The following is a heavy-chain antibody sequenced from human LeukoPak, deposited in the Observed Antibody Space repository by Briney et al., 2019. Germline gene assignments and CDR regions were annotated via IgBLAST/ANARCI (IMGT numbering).Heavy chain of an antibody. D-gene: IGHD5-18*01. Sequence: GESLKIPCKGSGYSFTSYWIGWVRQMPGKGLEWMGIIYPGDSDTRYSPSFQGQVTISADKSISTAYLQWSSLKASDTAMYYCARIVDTAMEPNYYYGMDVWGQGTTVTVSS. V-gene: IGHV5-51*01. CDR1: GYSFTSYW. CDR3: ARIVDTAMEPNYYYGMDV. J-gene: IGHJ6*02. CDR2: IYPGDSDT.